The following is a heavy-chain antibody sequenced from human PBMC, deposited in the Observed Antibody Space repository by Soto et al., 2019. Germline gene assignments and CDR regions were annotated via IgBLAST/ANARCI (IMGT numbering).Heavy chain of an antibody. CDR1: GGTFSSYS. CDR3: ARDGGRHSGGIDY. Sequence: QVQLVQSGAEVKKPGSSVKVSCKASGGTFSSYSINWVRQAPGQGPEWMGEIIPIFGTANYAQKFQGRVTITADESTSSAYMELSSLRSEDTAVYYCARDGGRHSGGIDYGGQGTLVTVSS. CDR2: IIPIFGTA. D-gene: IGHD1-26*01. V-gene: IGHV1-69*01. J-gene: IGHJ4*02.